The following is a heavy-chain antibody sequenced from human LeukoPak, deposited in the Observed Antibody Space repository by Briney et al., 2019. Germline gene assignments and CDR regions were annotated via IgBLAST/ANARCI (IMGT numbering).Heavy chain of an antibody. D-gene: IGHD6-19*01. J-gene: IGHJ4*02. CDR3: ARDWAGNDY. V-gene: IGHV4-34*01. CDR1: GGSFSGYY. CDR2: INHSGST. Sequence: SETLSLTRAVYGGSFSGYYWSWIRRPPGKGLEWIGEINHSGSTNYNPSLKSRVTISVDTSKNQFSLKLSSVTAADTAVYYCARDWAGNDYWGQGTLVTVSS.